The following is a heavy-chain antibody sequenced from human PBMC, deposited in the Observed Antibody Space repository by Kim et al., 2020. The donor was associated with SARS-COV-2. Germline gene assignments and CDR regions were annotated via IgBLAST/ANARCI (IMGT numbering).Heavy chain of an antibody. D-gene: IGHD1-26*01. V-gene: IGHV3-30*18. Sequence: GGSLRLSCAASGFTFSSYGMHWVRQAPGKGLEWVAVISYDGSNKYYADSVKGRFTISRDNSKNTLYLQMNSLRAEDTAVYYCAKDSGSTPPGSMDVWGQGTTVTVSS. J-gene: IGHJ6*02. CDR2: ISYDGSNK. CDR3: AKDSGSTPPGSMDV. CDR1: GFTFSSYG.